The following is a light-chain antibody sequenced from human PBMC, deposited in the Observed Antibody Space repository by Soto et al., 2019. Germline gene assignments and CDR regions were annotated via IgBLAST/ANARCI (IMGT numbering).Light chain of an antibody. Sequence: AIQLTQSPSSLSASVGDGVIITCRASQGISTALAWYQQKPGRAPKLLIYDASSLEIGVPSRFSGSGSGTEFTLTISSLQPEDFATYYCQQCNSYPMTFGPGTRVDFK. CDR1: QGISTA. J-gene: IGKJ3*01. CDR2: DAS. V-gene: IGKV1-13*02. CDR3: QQCNSYPMT.